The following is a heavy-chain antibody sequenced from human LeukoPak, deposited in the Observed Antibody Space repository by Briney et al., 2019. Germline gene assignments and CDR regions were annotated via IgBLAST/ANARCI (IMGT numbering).Heavy chain of an antibody. CDR2: IRNKANSYTT. V-gene: IGHV3-72*01. J-gene: IGHJ4*02. CDR1: GFTFSDHA. CDR3: TRLVGAND. Sequence: PGGSPRLSCAASGFTFSDHAMDWVRQAPGKGLEWVGRIRNKANSYTTEYAASVQGRFTVSRDDSMNSLYLQMNSMKTEDTAVYYCTRLVGANDWGQGTLVTVSS. D-gene: IGHD1-26*01.